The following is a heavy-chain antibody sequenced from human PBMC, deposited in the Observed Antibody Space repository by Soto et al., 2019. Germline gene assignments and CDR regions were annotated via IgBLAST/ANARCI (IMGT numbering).Heavy chain of an antibody. Sequence: QVQLVQSGAEMKKPGSSVKVSCKASGGTFSSYAISWVRQAPGQGLEWMGGIIPIFGTANYAQKFQGRVTITADESTSTAYMELSSLTSEDTAVYYCARERGYYYDSSGYPGGHYFDYWGQGTLVTVSS. D-gene: IGHD3-22*01. CDR3: ARERGYYYDSSGYPGGHYFDY. CDR2: IIPIFGTA. J-gene: IGHJ4*02. V-gene: IGHV1-69*01. CDR1: GGTFSSYA.